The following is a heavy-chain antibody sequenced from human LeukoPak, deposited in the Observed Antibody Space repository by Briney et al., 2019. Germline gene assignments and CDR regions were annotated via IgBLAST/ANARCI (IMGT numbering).Heavy chain of an antibody. Sequence: GASVKVSCKASGYTFTGYYMHWVRQSPGQGLEWMGWINPNSGGTNYAQKFQGWVTMTRDTSISTAYMELSRLRSDDTAVYYCARDIAAAGTSRYGMDVWGQGTTVTVSS. J-gene: IGHJ6*02. D-gene: IGHD6-13*01. CDR2: INPNSGGT. CDR3: ARDIAAAGTSRYGMDV. CDR1: GYTFTGYY. V-gene: IGHV1-2*04.